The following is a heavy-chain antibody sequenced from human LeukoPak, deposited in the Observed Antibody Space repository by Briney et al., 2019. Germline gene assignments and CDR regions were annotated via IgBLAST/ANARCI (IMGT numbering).Heavy chain of an antibody. CDR1: GFTFSSFG. Sequence: GGSLRLSCAASGFTFSSFGISWVRQAPGKGLEWVSAISGSGGSTYNADSVKGRFTISRDNSKNTLYLQMNSLRAEDTAVYYCAKCILTGYYKGYMDVWGKGTTVTISS. CDR2: ISGSGGST. D-gene: IGHD3-9*01. CDR3: AKCILTGYYKGYMDV. V-gene: IGHV3-23*01. J-gene: IGHJ6*03.